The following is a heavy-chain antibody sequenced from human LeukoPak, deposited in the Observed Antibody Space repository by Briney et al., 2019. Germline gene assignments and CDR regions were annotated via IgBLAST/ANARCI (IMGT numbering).Heavy chain of an antibody. CDR1: GGSISSYY. V-gene: IGHV4-59*01. CDR2: IDYSEST. J-gene: IGHJ4*02. CDR3: ARGGRFHYGWETYYAPHFDY. D-gene: IGHD3-10*01. Sequence: SETLSLTCTVSGGSISSYYWNWIRQPPGKGLEWIGYIDYSESTNYNPSLKSRVTISVDAPKNQFSLKLSSVTAADTAVYYCARGGRFHYGWETYYAPHFDYWPQGTLVTVSS.